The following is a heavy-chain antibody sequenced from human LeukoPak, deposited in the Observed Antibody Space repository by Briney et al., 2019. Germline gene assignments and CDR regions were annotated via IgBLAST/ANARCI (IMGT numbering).Heavy chain of an antibody. D-gene: IGHD1-26*01. CDR1: GSTLTELS. CDR3: ATVGYGEGATGY. V-gene: IGHV1-24*01. CDR2: FDPEDGET. Sequence: SVKVSCKVSGSTLTELSMHWVRQAPGKGLEWMGGFDPEDGETIYAQKFQGRVTMTEDTSTDTAYMELSSLRSEDTAVYYCATVGYGEGATGYWGQGTLVTVSS. J-gene: IGHJ4*02.